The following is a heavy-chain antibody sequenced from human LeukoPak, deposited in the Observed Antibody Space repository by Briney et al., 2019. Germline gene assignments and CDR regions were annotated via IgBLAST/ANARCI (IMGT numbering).Heavy chain of an antibody. V-gene: IGHV3-23*01. CDR1: GFTFSNYA. D-gene: IGHD3-22*01. Sequence: GGSLRLSCAASGFTFSNYAMSWVRQAPGKGLEWVSSISGSGGSTYHADSVKGRFTISRDNSKNTLYLQMNSLRVEDTAVYYCAKDEGTRDYYYYYYYGMDLWGQGTTVTVSS. CDR3: AKDEGTRDYYYYYYYGMDL. CDR2: ISGSGGST. J-gene: IGHJ6*02.